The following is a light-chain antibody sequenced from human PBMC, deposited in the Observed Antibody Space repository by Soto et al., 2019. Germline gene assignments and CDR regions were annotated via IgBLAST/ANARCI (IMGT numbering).Light chain of an antibody. CDR3: QQRTHRPPFS. CDR1: QSVSSY. CDR2: EAS. Sequence: EIVLTQSPATLSLSPGERATLSCRASQSVSSYLAWFQQKPGQAPRLLIYEASKRATGIPARFSGSGSGTDFTLTISSLEPEDFAVYYCQQRTHRPPFSFGQGTKLEIK. V-gene: IGKV3-11*01. J-gene: IGKJ2*03.